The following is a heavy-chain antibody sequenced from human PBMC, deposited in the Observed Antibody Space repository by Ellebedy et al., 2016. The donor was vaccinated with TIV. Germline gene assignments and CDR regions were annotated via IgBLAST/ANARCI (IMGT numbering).Heavy chain of an antibody. Sequence: GESLKISCAASGYTFSSFGMHWVRQAPGKGLEWVSSISSSSSYIYYADSVKGRFTVSRDNAKNALFLQMNDLRVEETAVYYCARWYLSGLVRGELWGQGTMVTVSS. D-gene: IGHD6-19*01. V-gene: IGHV3-21*01. CDR3: ARWYLSGLVRGEL. CDR1: GYTFSSFG. CDR2: ISSSSSYI. J-gene: IGHJ3*01.